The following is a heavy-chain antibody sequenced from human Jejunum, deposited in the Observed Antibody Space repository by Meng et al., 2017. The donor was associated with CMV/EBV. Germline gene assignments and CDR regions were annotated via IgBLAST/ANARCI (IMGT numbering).Heavy chain of an antibody. J-gene: IGHJ4*02. V-gene: IGHV1-8*03. Sequence: CKAAGYAVMTYDINWVRQAPGQGLEWMGWVSPNSDNAGYAQRFQGRVTFSRNSAISTAYMEVSSLTYEDTAVYYCARLSSYSSAYGYWGQGTLVTVSS. CDR3: ARLSSYSSAYGY. D-gene: IGHD5-18*01. CDR2: VSPNSDNA. CDR1: GYAVMTYD.